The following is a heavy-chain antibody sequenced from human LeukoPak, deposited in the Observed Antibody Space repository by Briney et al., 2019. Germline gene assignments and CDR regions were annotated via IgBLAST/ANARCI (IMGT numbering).Heavy chain of an antibody. CDR2: IFYSGST. CDR1: GGSISTTNYY. D-gene: IGHD3-22*01. CDR3: AREIPHYYDISDYPYLFGWFDP. J-gene: IGHJ5*02. Sequence: PSETLSLTCIVSGGSISTTNYYWGWIRQPPGKGLEWIGNIFYSGSTYYSPSLKSRVTISLDTSRNQFSLKLTSVTAADTAVYYCAREIPHYYDISDYPYLFGWFDPWGQGTLVTVSS. V-gene: IGHV4-39*07.